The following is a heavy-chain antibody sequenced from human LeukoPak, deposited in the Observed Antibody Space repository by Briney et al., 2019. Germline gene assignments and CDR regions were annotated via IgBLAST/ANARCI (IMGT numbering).Heavy chain of an antibody. CDR3: AKGVYCSSTSCYATDPLDY. CDR1: GFTFSSYA. Sequence: PGGSLRLSCAASGFTFSSYAMSWVRQAPGKGLEWVPAISGSGGSTYYADSVKGRFTISRDNSKNTLYLQMNSLKAEDTAVYYCAKGVYCSSTSCYATDPLDYWGQGTLVTVSS. D-gene: IGHD2-2*01. J-gene: IGHJ4*02. CDR2: ISGSGGST. V-gene: IGHV3-23*01.